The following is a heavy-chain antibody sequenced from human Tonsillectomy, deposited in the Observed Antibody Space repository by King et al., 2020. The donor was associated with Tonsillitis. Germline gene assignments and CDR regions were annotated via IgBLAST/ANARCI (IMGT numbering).Heavy chain of an antibody. V-gene: IGHV3-30*18. D-gene: IGHD3-9*01. CDR1: GFTFSSYG. J-gene: IGHJ6*02. CDR3: ANSDYPYYGYYNRYGMDV. CDR2: ISYDGSNK. Sequence: VQLVESGGGVVQPGRSLRLSCAASGFTFSSYGMHWVRQAPGKGLEWVAVISYDGSNKYYADSVKGRFTISRDNSKNTLYLQMNSLRAEDTAVYYCANSDYPYYGYYNRYGMDVWGQGTTVTVSS.